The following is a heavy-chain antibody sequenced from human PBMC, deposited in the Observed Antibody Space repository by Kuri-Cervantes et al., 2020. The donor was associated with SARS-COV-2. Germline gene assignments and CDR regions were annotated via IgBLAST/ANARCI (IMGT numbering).Heavy chain of an antibody. CDR1: GGSISSYY. Sequence: SETLSLTCTVSGGSISSYYWSWIRQPPGKGLEWIGYIYYSGSTNYNPSLKSRVTISVDTSKNQFSLKLSSVTAADTAVYYCARHPSSGWSYYFDYWGQGTLVTVSS. CDR2: IYYSGST. CDR3: ARHPSSGWSYYFDY. D-gene: IGHD6-19*01. V-gene: IGHV4-59*01. J-gene: IGHJ4*02.